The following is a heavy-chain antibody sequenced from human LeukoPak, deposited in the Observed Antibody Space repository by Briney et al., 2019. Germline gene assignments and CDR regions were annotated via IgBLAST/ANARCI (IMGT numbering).Heavy chain of an antibody. V-gene: IGHV1-69*13. CDR2: IIPIFGTA. CDR1: GGTFSSYA. Sequence: SVKVSCKASGGTFSSYAISWVRQAPGQGLEWMGGIIPIFGTANYAQRFQGRVTITADESTSTAYMELSSLRSEDTAVYYCARKRAVAGTGYYYYYGMDVWGQGTTVTVSS. D-gene: IGHD6-19*01. J-gene: IGHJ6*02. CDR3: ARKRAVAGTGYYYYYGMDV.